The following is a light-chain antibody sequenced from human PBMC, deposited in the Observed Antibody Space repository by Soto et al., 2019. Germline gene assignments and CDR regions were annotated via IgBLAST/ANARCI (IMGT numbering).Light chain of an antibody. V-gene: IGLV1-40*01. CDR3: QSYDSSLSGAV. CDR1: SSNIGAGYD. Sequence: QSALTQPPSVSGAPGQRVTISCTGSSSNIGAGYDVHWYQQLPGTAPKLLIYGNSNRPSGVPDRFSGSKSGTLASLAITGLQAEDEADYYCQSYDSSLSGAVFGGGTQLTVL. J-gene: IGLJ7*01. CDR2: GNS.